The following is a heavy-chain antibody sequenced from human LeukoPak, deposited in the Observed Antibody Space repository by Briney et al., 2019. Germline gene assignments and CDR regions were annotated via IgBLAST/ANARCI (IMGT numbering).Heavy chain of an antibody. J-gene: IGHJ4*02. D-gene: IGHD6-19*01. Sequence: PSETLSLTCAVYGGSFTGYYWSWIRQPPGKGLEWIGYVYATGTTNYNPSLKTRATISIDTSKNQLSLTLTSVTAADTAVYYCARVGSGGAWFDFWGQGTLVSVSS. CDR3: ARVGSGGAWFDF. V-gene: IGHV4-59*01. CDR2: VYATGTT. CDR1: GGSFTGYY.